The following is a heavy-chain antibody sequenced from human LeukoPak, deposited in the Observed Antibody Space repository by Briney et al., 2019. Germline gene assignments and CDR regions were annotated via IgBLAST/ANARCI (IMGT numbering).Heavy chain of an antibody. V-gene: IGHV3-23*01. Sequence: PGGSLRLSCAASGFTFSSYAMSWVRQAPGKGLEWVSAISGSGGSTYYADSVKGRFTISRDNSKNTLYLQMNSLRAEDTAVYYCAKVIAVAGRGSYYYYYGMDVWGQGTTVTVSS. CDR1: GFTFSSYA. CDR3: AKVIAVAGRGSYYYYYGMDV. CDR2: ISGSGGST. D-gene: IGHD6-19*01. J-gene: IGHJ6*02.